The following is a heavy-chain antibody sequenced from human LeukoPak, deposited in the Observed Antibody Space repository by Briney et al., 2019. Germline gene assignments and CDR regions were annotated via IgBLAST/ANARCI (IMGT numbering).Heavy chain of an antibody. CDR2: IYYSGST. J-gene: IGHJ4*02. D-gene: IGHD4-23*01. CDR3: ARDYGGNPGIY. CDR1: GGSISSSSYY. V-gene: IGHV4-39*07. Sequence: SETLSLTCTVSGGSISSSSYYWGWIRQPPGKGLEWIGSIYYSGSTNYNPSLKSRVTMSIDTSRHQFSLRLSSVTAADTAVYYCARDYGGNPGIYWGQGTLVTVSS.